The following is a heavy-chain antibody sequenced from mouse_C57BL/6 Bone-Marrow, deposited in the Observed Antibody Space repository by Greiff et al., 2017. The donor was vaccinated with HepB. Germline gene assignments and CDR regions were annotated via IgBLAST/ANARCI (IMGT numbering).Heavy chain of an antibody. CDR3: ARCDVGNFDY. J-gene: IGHJ2*01. V-gene: IGHV1-42*01. Sequence: EVQLQQSGPELVKPGASVKISCKASGYSFTGYYMNWVKQSPEKSLEWIGEINPSTGGTTYNQKFKAKATLTVDKSSSTAYMQLKSLTSEDSAVDYCARCDVGNFDYWSQGTTLTVSS. D-gene: IGHD3-1*01. CDR1: GYSFTGYY. CDR2: INPSTGGT.